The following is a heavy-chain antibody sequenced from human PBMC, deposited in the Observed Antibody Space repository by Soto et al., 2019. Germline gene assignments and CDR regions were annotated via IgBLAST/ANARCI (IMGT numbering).Heavy chain of an antibody. CDR1: GYTFTSYD. J-gene: IGHJ6*02. D-gene: IGHD3-3*01. CDR3: ARERKFDFWRKGLDV. CDR2: MDPNSGST. V-gene: IGHV1-8*01. Sequence: QAQLVQSGAEVKKPGASVKVSCKASGYTFTSYDINWVRQAPGQGLEWLGWMDPNSGSTGYAQNCPGRVPTTRNISITAAHMELSSLRSEATAVYYCARERKFDFWRKGLDVWGQGTTVTVSS.